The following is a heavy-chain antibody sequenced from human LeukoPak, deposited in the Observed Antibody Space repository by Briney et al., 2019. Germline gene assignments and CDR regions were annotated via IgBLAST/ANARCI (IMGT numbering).Heavy chain of an antibody. J-gene: IGHJ4*02. D-gene: IGHD6-13*01. CDR2: IWYDGSNK. V-gene: IGHV3-33*06. CDR1: GFTFSSYG. Sequence: GGSLRLSCAASGFTFSSYGMHWVRQAPGKGLEWVAVIWYDGSNKYYADSVKGRFTISRDNSKNTLYLQMNSRRAEDTAVYYCAKAAGYSRSPFDYWDQGTLVTVSS. CDR3: AKAAGYSRSPFDY.